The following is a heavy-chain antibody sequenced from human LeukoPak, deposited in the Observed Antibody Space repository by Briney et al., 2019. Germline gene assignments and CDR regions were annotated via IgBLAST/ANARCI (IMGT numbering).Heavy chain of an antibody. Sequence: ASVNVSLKSTVYTYTSYDINWVRQATGQGLAWMGWMNTNSGNTGYAQKFQGRVTMTRNTSISTAYMELSSLRSEDTAVDYCARGRLRREWLNDYWGQGTLVTVSS. CDR1: VYTYTSYD. CDR2: MNTNSGNT. D-gene: IGHD3-3*01. V-gene: IGHV1-8*01. J-gene: IGHJ4*02. CDR3: ARGRLRREWLNDY.